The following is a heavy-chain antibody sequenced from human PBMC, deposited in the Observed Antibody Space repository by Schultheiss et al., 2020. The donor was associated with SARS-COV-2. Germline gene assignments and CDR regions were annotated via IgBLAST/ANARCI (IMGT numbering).Heavy chain of an antibody. CDR3: ARDRGSGWYQPGYYFDY. Sequence: ASVKVSCKASGGTFSSYTISWVRQAPGQGLEWMGWISAYNGNTNYAQKLQGRVTMTTDTSTSTAYMELRSLRSDDTAVYYCARDRGSGWYQPGYYFDYWGQGTLVTVSS. V-gene: IGHV1-18*01. J-gene: IGHJ4*02. CDR1: GGTFSSYT. D-gene: IGHD6-19*01. CDR2: ISAYNGNT.